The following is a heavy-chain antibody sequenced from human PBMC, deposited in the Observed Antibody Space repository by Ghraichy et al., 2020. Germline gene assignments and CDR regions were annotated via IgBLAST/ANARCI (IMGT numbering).Heavy chain of an antibody. J-gene: IGHJ4*02. CDR3: ARDLPLDYGDYGWRGEHSL. V-gene: IGHV3-66*01. Sequence: GGSLRLSCAASGFTVSSNYMSWVRQAPGKGLEWVSVIYSGGSAYYADSVKGRFTISRDNSKNTLYLQMNSLRAEDTAVYYCARDLPLDYGDYGWRGEHSLWGQGTLVTVSS. CDR1: GFTVSSNY. D-gene: IGHD4-17*01. CDR2: IYSGGSA.